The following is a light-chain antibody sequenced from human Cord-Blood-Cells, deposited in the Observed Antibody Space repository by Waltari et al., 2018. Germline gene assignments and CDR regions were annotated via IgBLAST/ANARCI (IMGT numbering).Light chain of an antibody. V-gene: IGLV2-14*01. Sequence: QSALTQPASVSGSPGQSITISCTGTSSDVGGYNYVSWYQQHPGKAPKLMIYEVSNRPSGVSIRFSGSKSGNTASLAISWLQAEDEADYYCSSYTSSSTLDVFGTGTKVTVL. J-gene: IGLJ1*01. CDR2: EVS. CDR1: SSDVGGYNY. CDR3: SSYTSSSTLDV.